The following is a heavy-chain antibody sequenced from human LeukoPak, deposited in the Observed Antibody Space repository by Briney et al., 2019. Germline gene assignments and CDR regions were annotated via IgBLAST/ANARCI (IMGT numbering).Heavy chain of an antibody. J-gene: IGHJ5*02. CDR1: GGSFSGYY. Sequence: PSETLSLTCAVYGGSFSGYYWSWIRQPPGKGLEWIGRIYTSGSTNYNPSLKSRVTMPVDTSKNQFSLKLSSVTAADTAVYYCARDHYDILTGFLRFDPWGQGTLVTVSS. D-gene: IGHD3-9*01. CDR3: ARDHYDILTGFLRFDP. V-gene: IGHV4-59*10. CDR2: IYTSGST.